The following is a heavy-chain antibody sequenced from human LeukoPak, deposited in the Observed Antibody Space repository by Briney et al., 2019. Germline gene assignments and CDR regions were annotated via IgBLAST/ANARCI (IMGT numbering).Heavy chain of an antibody. J-gene: IGHJ6*02. CDR2: MNPNSGNT. Sequence: ASVKVSCKASGYTFTSYDINWVRQGTGQGLEWMGWMNPNSGNTGYAQKFQGRVTMTRNTSISTAYMELSSLRSEDTAVYYCARGQVYSSSWGDYYYGMDVWGQGTTVTVSS. CDR1: GYTFTSYD. D-gene: IGHD6-13*01. V-gene: IGHV1-8*01. CDR3: ARGQVYSSSWGDYYYGMDV.